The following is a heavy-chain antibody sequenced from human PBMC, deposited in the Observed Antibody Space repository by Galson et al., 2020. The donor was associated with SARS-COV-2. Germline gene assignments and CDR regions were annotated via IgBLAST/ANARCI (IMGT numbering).Heavy chain of an antibody. J-gene: IGHJ3*01. CDR3: GVEGGATPFDV. D-gene: IGHD2-15*01. CDR2: INSEGTST. Sequence: GGSLRLSCAASGFASSDYWMHWVRQAPGEGLVWVSRINSEGTSTEYADSVKGRFATSRDNAKNILYLQMSSLRAEDTAVYYCGVEGGATPFDVWGLGTLVTVSS. CDR1: GFASSDYW. V-gene: IGHV3-74*03.